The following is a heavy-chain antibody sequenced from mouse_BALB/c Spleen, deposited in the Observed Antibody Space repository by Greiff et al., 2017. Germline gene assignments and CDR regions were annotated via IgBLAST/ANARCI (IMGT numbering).Heavy chain of an antibody. CDR2: ISYSGST. CDR3: ARYDYGSSPHWYFDV. D-gene: IGHD1-1*01. Sequence: EVQLVESGPSLVKPSQTLSLTCSVTGDSITSGYWNWIRKFPGNKLEYMGYISYSGSTYYNPSLKCRISITRDTSTYQYYLQLNSVTTEDTATYYCARYDYGSSPHWYFDVWGAGTTVTVAS. J-gene: IGHJ1*01. CDR1: GDSITSGY. V-gene: IGHV3-8*02.